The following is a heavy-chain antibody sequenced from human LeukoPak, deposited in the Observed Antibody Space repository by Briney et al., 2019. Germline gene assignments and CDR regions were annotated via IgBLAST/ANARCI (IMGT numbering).Heavy chain of an antibody. CDR3: ASQDYVWGSFRF. J-gene: IGHJ4*02. V-gene: IGHV3-21*01. D-gene: IGHD3-16*02. CDR1: GFPFSRYS. CDR2: ISGSSSNK. Sequence: GGSLRLSCAASGFPFSRYSMSWVRQAPGKGLEWVASISGSSSNKRYADSVKGRLTISRDNAKDSLFLQLSSLRAEDTAVYYCASQDYVWGSFRFWGQGTPVTVSS.